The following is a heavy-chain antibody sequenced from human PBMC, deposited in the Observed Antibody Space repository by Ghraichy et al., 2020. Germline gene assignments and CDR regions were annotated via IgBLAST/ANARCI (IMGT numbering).Heavy chain of an antibody. V-gene: IGHV3-30*03. Sequence: GESLNISCAASGFTFSDYGIHWVRQAPGKGLEWVATISFDGSNKYYTDSVKGRFTISRDNSKNTLYLHMNGLRAEDTAVYYCARGYSSSWYLYYFDCWGQGTLVTVSS. CDR2: ISFDGSNK. CDR1: GFTFSDYG. CDR3: ARGYSSSWYLYYFDC. J-gene: IGHJ4*02. D-gene: IGHD6-13*01.